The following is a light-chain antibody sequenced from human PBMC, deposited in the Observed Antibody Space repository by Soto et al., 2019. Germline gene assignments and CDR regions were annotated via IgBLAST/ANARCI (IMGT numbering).Light chain of an antibody. CDR2: GNS. CDR1: SSNIGAGYD. CDR3: QSYDSSLSGSV. V-gene: IGLV1-40*01. Sequence: QSVRTQPPSVSGAPGQRVTRSCTGSSSNIGAGYDVHWYQQLPGTAPKLLIYGNSNRPSGVPDRFSGSKSGTSASLAITGLQAEDEADYYCQSYDSSLSGSVFGGATKLTVL. J-gene: IGLJ3*02.